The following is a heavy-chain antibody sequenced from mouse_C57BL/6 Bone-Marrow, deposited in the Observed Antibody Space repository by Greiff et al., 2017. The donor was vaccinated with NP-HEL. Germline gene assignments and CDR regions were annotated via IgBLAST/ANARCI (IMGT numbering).Heavy chain of an antibody. J-gene: IGHJ2*01. CDR3: TGDYDTGAY. CDR1: GYTFTDYE. V-gene: IGHV1-15*01. CDR2: IDPETGGT. D-gene: IGHD2-4*01. Sequence: VQLQQSGAELVRPGASVTLSCKASGYTFTDYEMHWVKQTPVHGLEWIGAIDPETGGTAYNQKFKGKAILTADKSSSTAYMELRSLTSEDSAVYYCTGDYDTGAYWGQGTTLTVSS.